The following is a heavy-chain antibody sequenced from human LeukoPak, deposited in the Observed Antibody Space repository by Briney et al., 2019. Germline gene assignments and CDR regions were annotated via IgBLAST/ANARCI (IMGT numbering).Heavy chain of an antibody. Sequence: GGSLRLSCAASGFTFSSYAMSWVRQAPGKGLGWVSAISGSGGSTYYADSVKGRFTISRDNSKNTLYLQMNSLRAEDTAVYYCAKGRGARDYDFLRYYWGQGTLVTVSS. CDR2: ISGSGGST. V-gene: IGHV3-23*01. CDR3: AKGRGARDYDFLRYY. CDR1: GFTFSSYA. D-gene: IGHD3-3*01. J-gene: IGHJ4*02.